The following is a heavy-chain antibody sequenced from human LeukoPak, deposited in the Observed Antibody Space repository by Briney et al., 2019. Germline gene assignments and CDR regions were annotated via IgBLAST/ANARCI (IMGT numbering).Heavy chain of an antibody. Sequence: KAGGSLRLSCAASGFTFSSYSMNWVRQAPGKGLEWVSSISSSSSYIYYADSVKGRFTISRDNAKNPLYLQMNSLRAEDTAVYYCARDYDYVWGSYRTDAFDIWGQGTMVTVSS. CDR3: ARDYDYVWGSYRTDAFDI. J-gene: IGHJ3*02. CDR1: GFTFSSYS. V-gene: IGHV3-21*01. D-gene: IGHD3-16*02. CDR2: ISSSSSYI.